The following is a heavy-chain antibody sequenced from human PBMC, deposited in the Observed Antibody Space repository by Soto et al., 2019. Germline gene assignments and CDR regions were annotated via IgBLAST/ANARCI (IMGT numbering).Heavy chain of an antibody. CDR2: INYSGGT. J-gene: IGHJ6*02. V-gene: IGHV4-59*01. D-gene: IGHD5-12*01. Sequence: SETLSLTCTVSGGSIGSYHWSWIRQSPGKGLEWIGYINYSGGTKYNPSLKSRVTISVDTSKNHFSLKLSSVTAADTAVYYCARERGYSYGHGMDVWGQGTTVTVSS. CDR3: ARERGYSYGHGMDV. CDR1: GGSIGSYH.